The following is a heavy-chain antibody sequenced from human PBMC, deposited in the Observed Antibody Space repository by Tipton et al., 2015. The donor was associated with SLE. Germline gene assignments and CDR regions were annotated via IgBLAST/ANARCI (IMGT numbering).Heavy chain of an antibody. Sequence: TLSLTCNVSGYSIRDGYYWGWIRQAPGKGLEWIGTIHHSGITYYNPSLKSRVTISVDTSKNQFSLNLSSVTAADTAVYYCARQFSIFALVNVWGQGALVTVSS. J-gene: IGHJ4*02. V-gene: IGHV4-38-2*02. CDR3: ARQFSIFALVNV. CDR2: IHHSGIT. CDR1: GYSIRDGYY. D-gene: IGHD3-3*01.